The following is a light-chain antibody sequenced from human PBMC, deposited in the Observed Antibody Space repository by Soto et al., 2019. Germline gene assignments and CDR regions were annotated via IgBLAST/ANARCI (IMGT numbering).Light chain of an antibody. J-gene: IGKJ4*01. CDR3: QQYYSTPLT. Sequence: DIVMTQSPDSLAVSLGERATINCKSSQSVLYSSNNKNYLAWYQQKPGQPPKLLIYWASTRESGVPDRFSGSGSVPDFTLTISSLQAEDVALYYCQQYYSTPLTFGGGTKVEIK. CDR1: QSVLYSSNNKNY. V-gene: IGKV4-1*01. CDR2: WAS.